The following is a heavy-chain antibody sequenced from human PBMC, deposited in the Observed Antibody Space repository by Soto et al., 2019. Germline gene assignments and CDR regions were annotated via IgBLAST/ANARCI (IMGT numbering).Heavy chain of an antibody. CDR1: GFTFSSYG. D-gene: IGHD2-21*02. CDR2: ISYDGSNK. CDR3: AKEAYCGGDCSAGVANWSFDL. V-gene: IGHV3-30*18. J-gene: IGHJ2*01. Sequence: GGSLRPSCATSGFTFSSYGMPWVRQAPGKGPTWGALISYDGSNKYYADSVKGRFTISRDNSKNTLYLQMNSLRAEDTAVYYCAKEAYCGGDCSAGVANWSFDLWGRGTLVTVSS.